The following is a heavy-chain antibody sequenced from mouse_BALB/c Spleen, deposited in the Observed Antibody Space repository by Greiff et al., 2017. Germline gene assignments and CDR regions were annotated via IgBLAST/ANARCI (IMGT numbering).Heavy chain of an antibody. J-gene: IGHJ3*01. D-gene: IGHD2-3*01. Sequence: VQLQQSGPELMKPGASVKISCKASGYSFTSYYMHWVKQSHGKSLEWIGYIDPFNGGTSYNQKFKGKATLTVDKSSSTAYMHLSSLTSEDSAVYYCASYGYYGFAYWGQGTLVTVSA. V-gene: IGHV1S135*01. CDR3: ASYGYYGFAY. CDR2: IDPFNGGT. CDR1: GYSFTSYY.